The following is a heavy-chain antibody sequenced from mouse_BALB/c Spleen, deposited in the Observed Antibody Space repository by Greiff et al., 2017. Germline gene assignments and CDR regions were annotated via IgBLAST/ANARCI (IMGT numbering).Heavy chain of an antibody. J-gene: IGHJ2*01. Sequence: EVQVVESGGGLVKPGGSLKLSCAASGFTFSSYAMHWVRQTPEKRLEWVASISSGGSTYYPDSVTGRFTISKDNARNILYLQMSSLRSEDTAMYYCARGLVGYVDYWGQGTTLTVSS. D-gene: IGHD2-2*01. CDR3: ARGLVGYVDY. V-gene: IGHV5-6-5*01. CDR1: GFTFSSYA. CDR2: ISSGGST.